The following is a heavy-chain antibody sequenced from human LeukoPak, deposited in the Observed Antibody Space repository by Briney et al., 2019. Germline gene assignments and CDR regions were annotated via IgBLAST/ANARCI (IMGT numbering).Heavy chain of an antibody. D-gene: IGHD6-19*01. Sequence: GGSLRLSCAASGVTFSNYGIPWVRQAPGKGLEWVASSSYDGSGKYYGDSVKGRFTISRDNSKHTLSLEMNSLRVEDTAMYYCAKGRSAWYEGFDYWGQGTLVTVSS. CDR1: GVTFSNYG. V-gene: IGHV3-30*18. J-gene: IGHJ4*02. CDR3: AKGRSAWYEGFDY. CDR2: SSYDGSGK.